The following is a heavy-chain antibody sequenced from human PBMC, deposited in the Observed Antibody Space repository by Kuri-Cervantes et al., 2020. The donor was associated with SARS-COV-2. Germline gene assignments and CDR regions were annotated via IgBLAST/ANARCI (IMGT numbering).Heavy chain of an antibody. V-gene: IGHV5-51*01. CDR1: GYSFTSYW. J-gene: IGHJ6*03. CDR3: ARHVDIVATMRDYYYYYMDV. Sequence: GESLKISCRGSGYSFTSYWIGWVRQMPGKGLEWMGIIYPGDSDTRYSPSFQGQVTISADKSISTAYLQWSSLEASDTAMYYCARHVDIVATMRDYYYYYMDVWGKGTTVTVSS. CDR2: IYPGDSDT. D-gene: IGHD5-12*01.